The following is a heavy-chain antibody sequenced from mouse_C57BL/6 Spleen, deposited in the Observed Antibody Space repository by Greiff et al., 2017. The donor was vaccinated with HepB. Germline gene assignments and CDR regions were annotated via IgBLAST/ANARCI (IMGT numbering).Heavy chain of an antibody. CDR1: GYTFTSYW. J-gene: IGHJ2*01. Sequence: VQLQQSGAELVKPGASVKMSCKASGYTFTSYWITWVKQRPGQGLEWIGDIYPGSGSTNYNEKFKSKATLTVDTSSSTAYMQRSSLTSEDSAVYYCARGYLYLDYWGQGTTLTVSS. CDR3: ARGYLYLDY. CDR2: IYPGSGST. V-gene: IGHV1-55*01.